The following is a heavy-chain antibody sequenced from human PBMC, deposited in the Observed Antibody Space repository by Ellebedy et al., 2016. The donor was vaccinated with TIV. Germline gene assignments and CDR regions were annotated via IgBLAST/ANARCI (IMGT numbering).Heavy chain of an antibody. J-gene: IGHJ4*02. V-gene: IGHV3-30-3*01. Sequence: PGGSLRLSCAASGFTFGRYDMHWVRQAPGKGLEWLALISYDGSGKHYGDYVKGRFTISRDNSKNTLYLQMNSLKADDAAVYYCARVFESYSIDYWGQGTLVTVSS. CDR2: ISYDGSGK. CDR1: GFTFGRYD. CDR3: ARVFESYSIDY. D-gene: IGHD2-15*01.